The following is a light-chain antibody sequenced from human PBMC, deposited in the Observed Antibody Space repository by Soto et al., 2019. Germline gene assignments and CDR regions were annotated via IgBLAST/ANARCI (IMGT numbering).Light chain of an antibody. V-gene: IGKV3-20*01. CDR3: QHYSYSRYFS. J-gene: IGKJ3*01. Sequence: DIVLTQSPGTLYLSPGERATVSCRASESVSHNYLAWYQQKPGQAPRLLIYGVSYRATGIPDRFSGSGSGTEFTLTINRLEPEDSAVYYCQHYSYSRYFSFGPGTKVEIK. CDR1: ESVSHNY. CDR2: GVS.